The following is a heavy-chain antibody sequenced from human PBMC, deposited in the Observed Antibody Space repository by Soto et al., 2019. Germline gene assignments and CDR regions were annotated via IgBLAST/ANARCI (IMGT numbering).Heavy chain of an antibody. CDR2: LYYSGNT. CDR1: GGSISPFY. CDR3: ARVGGVAARTFDY. V-gene: IGHV4-59*01. Sequence: SSETLSLTCTVSGGSISPFYWSWVRQPPGKGLEWIGYLYYSGNTNYNPSLKSRVTISVDASKNQVSLRLTSVTAADTAVYYCARVGGVAARTFDYWAQGTVVTVSS. J-gene: IGHJ4*02. D-gene: IGHD2-15*01.